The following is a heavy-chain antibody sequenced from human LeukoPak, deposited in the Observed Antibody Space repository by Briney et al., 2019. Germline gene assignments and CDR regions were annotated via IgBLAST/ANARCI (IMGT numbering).Heavy chain of an antibody. CDR1: GFTFSSYW. CDR2: IKQDGTEK. J-gene: IGHJ4*02. CDR3: ARAVGPTHFDY. V-gene: IGHV3-7*04. Sequence: SGGSLRLSCAASGFTFSSYWMSWVRQAPGKGLEWVANIKQDGTEKYYVDSVNGRFTISRDNAKNSLYLQMSSLRAEDTAMYYCARAVGPTHFDYWGQGTLVTVSS. D-gene: IGHD1-26*01.